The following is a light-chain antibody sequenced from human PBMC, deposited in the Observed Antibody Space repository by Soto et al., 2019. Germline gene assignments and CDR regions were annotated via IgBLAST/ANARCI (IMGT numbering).Light chain of an antibody. V-gene: IGKV1-39*01. J-gene: IGKJ1*01. CDR1: ENIDNY. CDR2: DAS. CDR3: QVYDKYST. Sequence: DIQMTHSPSSLSASLGDRVTITCRASENIDNYLNWYQHKPGKAPKLLIYDASTLQGGVPSRFSGSGSGTELKLTVAIFQPEEFGTYVCQVYDKYSTFGDGNKVDMK.